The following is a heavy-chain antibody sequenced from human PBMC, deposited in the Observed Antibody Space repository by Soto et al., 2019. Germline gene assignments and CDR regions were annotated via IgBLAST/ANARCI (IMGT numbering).Heavy chain of an antibody. CDR1: GGTFSSYT. CDR2: IIPILGIA. Sequence: GASVKVSCKASGGTFSSYTISWVRQAPGQGLEWMGRIIPILGIANYAQKFQGRVTITADKSTSTAYMELSSLRSEDTAVYYCAKGLRPGIAAAGGFDPWGQGTLVTVSS. D-gene: IGHD6-13*01. J-gene: IGHJ5*02. CDR3: AKGLRPGIAAAGGFDP. V-gene: IGHV1-69*02.